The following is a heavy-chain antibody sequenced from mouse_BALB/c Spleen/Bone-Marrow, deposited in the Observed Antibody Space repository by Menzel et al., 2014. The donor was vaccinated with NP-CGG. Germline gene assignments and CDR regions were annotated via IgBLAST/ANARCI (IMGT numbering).Heavy chain of an antibody. V-gene: IGHV5-17*02. D-gene: IGHD1-3*01. CDR1: GFTFSSFG. CDR2: ISSGSSTI. Sequence: EVKLMESGGGLVQPGGSRKLSCAASGFTFSSFGMHWVRQAPEKGLEWVAYISSGSSTIYYADTVKGRFTISRDNPKNTLFLQMASLRSEDTAIYYCARYNTYDAMDYWCQGTSVTVSS. CDR3: ARYNTYDAMDY. J-gene: IGHJ4*01.